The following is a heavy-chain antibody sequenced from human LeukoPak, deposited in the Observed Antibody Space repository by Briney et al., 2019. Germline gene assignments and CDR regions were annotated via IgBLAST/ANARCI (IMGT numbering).Heavy chain of an antibody. CDR3: ARHTYGSSPTGRYYGMDV. Sequence: PGESLKISCKGSGYSFTSYWISWVRQMPGKGLEWMGRIDPSDSYTNYSPSFQGHVTISADKSISTAYLQWSSLKASDTAMYCCARHTYGSSPTGRYYGMDVWGQGTTVTVSS. CDR2: IDPSDSYT. J-gene: IGHJ6*02. D-gene: IGHD3-10*01. CDR1: GYSFTSYW. V-gene: IGHV5-10-1*01.